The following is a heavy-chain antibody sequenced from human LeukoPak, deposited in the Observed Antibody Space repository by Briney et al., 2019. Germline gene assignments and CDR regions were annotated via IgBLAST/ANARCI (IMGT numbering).Heavy chain of an antibody. CDR2: INHSGST. D-gene: IGHD3-22*01. CDR3: ARGTYYYDSSGYYNGKPFDY. Sequence: SETLSLTCAVYGGSLSGYYWSWIRQPPGKGLEWIGEINHSGSTNYNPSLKSRVTISVDTSKNQFSLKLSSVTAADTAVYYCARGTYYYDSSGYYNGKPFDYWGQGTLVTVSS. J-gene: IGHJ4*02. V-gene: IGHV4-34*01. CDR1: GGSLSGYY.